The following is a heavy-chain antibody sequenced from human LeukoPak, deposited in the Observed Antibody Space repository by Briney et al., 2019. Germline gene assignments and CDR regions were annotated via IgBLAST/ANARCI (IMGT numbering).Heavy chain of an antibody. CDR3: ARDPSSVTLYFFDY. Sequence: GASVKVSCKASGYTFRGNYIHWLRQAPGQGLEWMGWIDANNGDTKSAQKFQGRVTMSRDTSNSTAYMDLSSLSPDDAAVYYCARDPSSVTLYFFDYWGQGTLVTVSS. J-gene: IGHJ4*02. V-gene: IGHV1-2*02. CDR2: IDANNGDT. CDR1: GYTFRGNY. D-gene: IGHD4-11*01.